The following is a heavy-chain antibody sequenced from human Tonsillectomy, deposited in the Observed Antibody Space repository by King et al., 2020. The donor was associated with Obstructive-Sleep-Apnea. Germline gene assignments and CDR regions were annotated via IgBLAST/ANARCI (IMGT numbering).Heavy chain of an antibody. CDR3: ARDRANWYFDL. CDR2: ISHDESNK. V-gene: IGHV3-30-3*01. CDR1: GFTFSNYA. J-gene: IGHJ2*01. Sequence: VQLVESGGGVVQPGRSLRLSCSASGFTFSNYAMHCGRQAPGKGLEWVAAISHDESNKYYADSVKGRFTISRDNSKNTLYLQVDSLTTEDTALYYCARDRANWYFDLWGRGTLVTVSS.